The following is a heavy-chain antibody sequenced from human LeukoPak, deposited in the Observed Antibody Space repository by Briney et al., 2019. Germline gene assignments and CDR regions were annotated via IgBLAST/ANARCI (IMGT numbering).Heavy chain of an antibody. CDR3: SKKVSRYCSSTSCLIGMDV. CDR1: GFTFSNYA. CDR2: ISGSGGST. Sequence: GGSLRLSCAASGFTFSNYAMSWVRQAPGKGLEWVSAISGSGGSTYYADSVKGRFTISRDNSKNTLYLQMNTLRAEDTAVYYCSKKVSRYCSSTSCLIGMDVWGQGTTVTVSS. D-gene: IGHD2-2*01. V-gene: IGHV3-23*01. J-gene: IGHJ6*02.